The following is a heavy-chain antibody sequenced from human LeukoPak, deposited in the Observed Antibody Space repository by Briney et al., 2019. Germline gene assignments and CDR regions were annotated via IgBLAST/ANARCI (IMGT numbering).Heavy chain of an antibody. CDR1: GGSISSSSYY. D-gene: IGHD2-15*01. J-gene: IGHJ6*02. CDR2: IYYSGST. Sequence: SETLSLTCTVSGGSISSSSYYWGWIRQPPGKGLEWIGYIYYSGSTNYNPSLKSRVTISVDTSKNQFSLKLSSVTAADTAVYYCARGYCSGGSCYFFDYYGMDVWGQGTTVTVSS. CDR3: ARGYCSGGSCYFFDYYGMDV. V-gene: IGHV4-61*05.